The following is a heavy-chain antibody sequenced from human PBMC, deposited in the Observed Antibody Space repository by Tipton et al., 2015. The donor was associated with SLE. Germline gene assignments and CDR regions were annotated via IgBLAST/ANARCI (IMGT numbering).Heavy chain of an antibody. Sequence: TLSLTCTVSGGSISSYYWSWIRQPPGKGLEWIGYIYYSGSTKSNPSLKSRVTISVDTSKNQFSLKLTSVTAADTAVYYCARVRFNGNWEQGNRWFDPWSQGTLVTVSS. CDR2: IYYSGST. CDR1: GGSISSYY. CDR3: ARVRFNGNWEQGNRWFDP. J-gene: IGHJ5*02. V-gene: IGHV4-59*01. D-gene: IGHD1-1*01.